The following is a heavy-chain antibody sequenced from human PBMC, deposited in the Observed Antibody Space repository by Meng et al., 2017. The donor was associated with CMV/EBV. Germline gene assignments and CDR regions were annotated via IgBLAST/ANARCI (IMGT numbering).Heavy chain of an antibody. CDR1: GFTFSSYS. CDR3: ARGGIAARYYGMDV. CDR2: ISSSSSYI. V-gene: IGHV3-21*01. D-gene: IGHD6-6*01. Sequence: GESLKISCAASGFTFSSYSMNWVRQAPGKGLEWVSSISSSSSYIYYADSVKGRFTISRDNAKNSLYLQMSSLRAEDTAVYYCARGGIAARYYGMDVWGQGTTVTVSS. J-gene: IGHJ6*02.